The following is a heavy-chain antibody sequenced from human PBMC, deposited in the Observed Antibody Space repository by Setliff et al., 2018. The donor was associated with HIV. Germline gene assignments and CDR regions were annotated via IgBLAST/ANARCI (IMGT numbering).Heavy chain of an antibody. Sequence: PGGSLRLSCAASGFTFHYYAMSWVRQAPGKGLQWVSAISGSTGATFYTDSVKGRFTISRDNSKNTLYLQMNSLRAEDTAVYFCAKSGFGVVALGINNWFDPWGQGTLVTVSS. J-gene: IGHJ5*02. D-gene: IGHD3-10*01. CDR1: GFTFHYYA. CDR2: ISGSTGAT. V-gene: IGHV3-23*01. CDR3: AKSGFGVVALGINNWFDP.